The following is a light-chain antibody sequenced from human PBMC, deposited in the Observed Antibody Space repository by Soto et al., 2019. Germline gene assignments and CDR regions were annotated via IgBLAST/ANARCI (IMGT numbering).Light chain of an antibody. J-gene: IGKJ1*01. CDR3: QQYYSYPQT. CDR1: QGISSY. Sequence: AIRMTQSPSSFSASTGDRVTITCRASQGISSYLAWYQQKPGKAPTLLIYAASTLQSGVPSRFSGSGSGTDFTLTISCLQSEDFATYYCQQYYSYPQTFCQGTKVEIK. CDR2: AAS. V-gene: IGKV1-8*01.